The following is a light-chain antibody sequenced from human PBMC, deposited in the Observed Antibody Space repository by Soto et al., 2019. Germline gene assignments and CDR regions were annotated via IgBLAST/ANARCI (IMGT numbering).Light chain of an antibody. CDR3: CSYVDTDTVL. J-gene: IGLJ3*02. CDR1: SSDFGDDKY. V-gene: IGLV2-11*01. Sequence: QSALTQPRSVSGSPGRSVTIPCTGTSSDFGDDKYVSWYQQHPGQAPKLVIYDVTKRPSGVPDRFSGSKSGNTASLTISGLQAEDEADYYCCSYVDTDTVLFGGGTKVTVL. CDR2: DVT.